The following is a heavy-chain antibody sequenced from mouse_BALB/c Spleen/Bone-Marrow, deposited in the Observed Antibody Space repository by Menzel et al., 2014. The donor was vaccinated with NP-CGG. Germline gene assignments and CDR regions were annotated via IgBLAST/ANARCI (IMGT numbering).Heavy chain of an antibody. D-gene: IGHD4-1*01. CDR1: GYTFTSYT. V-gene: IGHV1-4*01. Sequence: QVQLQHPGAELARPGASVKMSCKASGYTFTSYTMHWVKQRPGQGLEWIGYINPSSGYTNYNQKFKDKATLTADKSSSTAYMQLSSLTSEDSAVYYCARERNWDSFAYWGQGTLVTVSA. CDR3: ARERNWDSFAY. CDR2: INPSSGYT. J-gene: IGHJ3*01.